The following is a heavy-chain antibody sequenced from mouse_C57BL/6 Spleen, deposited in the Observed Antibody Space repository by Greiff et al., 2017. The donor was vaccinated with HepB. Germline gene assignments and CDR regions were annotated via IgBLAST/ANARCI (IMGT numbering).Heavy chain of an antibody. D-gene: IGHD2-5*01. J-gene: IGHJ4*01. CDR2: IDPSDSET. Sequence: QVHVKQPGAELVRPGSSVKLSCKASGYTFTSYWMHWVKQRPIQGLEWIGNIDPSDSETHYNQKFKDKATLTVDKSSSTAYMQLSSLTSEDSAVYYCARREIYSNYGAMDYWGQGTSVTVSS. CDR3: ARREIYSNYGAMDY. V-gene: IGHV1-52*01. CDR1: GYTFTSYW.